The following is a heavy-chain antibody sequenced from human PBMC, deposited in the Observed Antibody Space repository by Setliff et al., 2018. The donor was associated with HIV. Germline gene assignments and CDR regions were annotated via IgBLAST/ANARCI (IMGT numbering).Heavy chain of an antibody. V-gene: IGHV1-69*10. J-gene: IGHJ6*03. CDR2: IIPILGLA. Sequence: SVKVSCKASGGTFNSYAISWVRQAPGRGLEWMGGIIPILGLANYAQKFQGRVTIIADKSTSTVYIEVSRLRSEDMAMYYCARGPKDCTSTSCRYYYYYYYMDVWGKGTPVTVSS. D-gene: IGHD2-2*01. CDR1: GGTFNSYA. CDR3: ARGPKDCTSTSCRYYYYYYYMDV.